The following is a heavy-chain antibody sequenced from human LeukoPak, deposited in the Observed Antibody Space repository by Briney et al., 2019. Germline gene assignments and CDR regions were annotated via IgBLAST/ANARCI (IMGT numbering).Heavy chain of an antibody. D-gene: IGHD5-18*01. CDR2: FSFNGEST. CDR1: RFTFSNYW. J-gene: IGHJ6*03. CDR3: AKGGYSNGRYYYYYMDV. Sequence: GGSLRLSCVASRFTFSNYWMTWVRQAPGKGLEWVSSFSFNGESTYYADSAKGRFTISRDNSKNTLYLQMNSLRAEDTAVYYCAKGGYSNGRYYYYYMDVWGEGTTVTVSS. V-gene: IGHV3-23*01.